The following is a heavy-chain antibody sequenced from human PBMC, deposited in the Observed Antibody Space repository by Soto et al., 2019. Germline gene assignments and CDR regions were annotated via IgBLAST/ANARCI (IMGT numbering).Heavy chain of an antibody. Sequence: QVQLQESGPRLVKPSETLSLSCTISGDSFSNHYWTWIRQSPGKGLEWIGYIFHSGITDYNPSVKSRVTISIDKSRNLFSLNLTSVTAADTAVYYCAGDRYFYDSRGYYRTLDSWGQGTLVTVSS. CDR3: AGDRYFYDSRGYYRTLDS. D-gene: IGHD3-22*01. CDR2: IFHSGIT. V-gene: IGHV4-59*11. J-gene: IGHJ5*01. CDR1: GDSFSNHY.